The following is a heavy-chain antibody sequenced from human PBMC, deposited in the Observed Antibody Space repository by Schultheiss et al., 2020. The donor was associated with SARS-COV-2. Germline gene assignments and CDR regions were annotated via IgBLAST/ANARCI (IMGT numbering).Heavy chain of an antibody. CDR3: ARAEALGIYCSSTSCYFDY. V-gene: IGHV1-2*02. Sequence: ASVKVSCKASGGTFSSYGISWVRQAPGQGLEWMGWINPNSGGTNYAQKFQGRVTMTRDTSISTAYMELSRLRSDDTAVYYCARAEALGIYCSSTSCYFDYWGQGTLVTVSS. CDR1: GGTFSSYG. CDR2: INPNSGGT. D-gene: IGHD2-2*01. J-gene: IGHJ4*02.